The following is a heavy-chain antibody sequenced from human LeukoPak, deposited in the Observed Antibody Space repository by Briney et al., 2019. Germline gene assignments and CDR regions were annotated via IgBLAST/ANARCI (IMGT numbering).Heavy chain of an antibody. Sequence: SETLSLTCTVSGGSISSHYWSWIRQPAGKGLEWIGRIYTSGSTNYNPSLKSRVTMSVDTSKNQFSLKLSSVTAADTAVYYCARGSNYYDSSGYPLVFDYWGQGTLVTVSS. CDR3: ARGSNYYDSSGYPLVFDY. V-gene: IGHV4-4*07. J-gene: IGHJ4*02. CDR1: GGSISSHY. CDR2: IYTSGST. D-gene: IGHD3-22*01.